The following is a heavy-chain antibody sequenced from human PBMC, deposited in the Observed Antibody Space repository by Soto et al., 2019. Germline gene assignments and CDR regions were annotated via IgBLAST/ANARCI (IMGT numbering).Heavy chain of an antibody. CDR2: ISSSSSYI. V-gene: IGHV3-21*01. J-gene: IGHJ6*02. CDR3: ARERGGAAYYYGMDV. Sequence: GGSLRLSCAASGFTFSSYSMNWVRQAPGKGLEWVSSISSSSSYIYYADSVKGRFTISRDNAKNSLYLQMNSLRAEDTAVYYCARERGGAAYYYGMDVWGQGTTVTSP. D-gene: IGHD2-15*01. CDR1: GFTFSSYS.